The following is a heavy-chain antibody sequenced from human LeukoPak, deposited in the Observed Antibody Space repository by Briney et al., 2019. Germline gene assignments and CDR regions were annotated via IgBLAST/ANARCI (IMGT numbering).Heavy chain of an antibody. CDR1: GGSISSYY. J-gene: IGHJ5*02. V-gene: IGHV4-59*01. Sequence: PSETLSLTCTVSGGSISSYYWSWIRQPPGKGLEWIGYIYYSGSTNYNPSLKSRVTISVDTSKNQFSLELSSVTAADTAVYYCARNIVIYSNWFDPWGQRTLVTVSS. CDR3: ARNIVIYSNWFDP. D-gene: IGHD2/OR15-2a*01. CDR2: IYYSGST.